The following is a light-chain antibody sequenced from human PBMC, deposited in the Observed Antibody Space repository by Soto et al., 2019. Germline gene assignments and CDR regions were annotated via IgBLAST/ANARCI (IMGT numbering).Light chain of an antibody. CDR2: DAS. CDR3: QQGSKWRT. J-gene: IGKJ1*01. Sequence: ETVMTQSPATLSVSPGERATLSCRASRSVSSYLAWYQQKPGQAPRLLIYDASKRATGIPARFSGSGFGTDYTLTISSLEPEDFALYYCQQGSKWRTFGQGTKVDIK. V-gene: IGKV3-11*01. CDR1: RSVSSY.